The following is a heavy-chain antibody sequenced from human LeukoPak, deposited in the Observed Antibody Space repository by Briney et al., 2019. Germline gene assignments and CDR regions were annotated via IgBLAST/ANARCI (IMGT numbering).Heavy chain of an antibody. Sequence: GSLCVSSKASGYTFTSYYMHWVPQAPGQGRGWMGIINASGGSTSYAQKFQGRVTMTRDTSTSTVYMELSSLRSEDTAGYYCARASGKWLRFGVDYWGQGTLVTVSS. J-gene: IGHJ4*02. D-gene: IGHD5-12*01. CDR3: ARASGKWLRFGVDY. CDR1: GYTFTSYY. V-gene: IGHV1-46*01. CDR2: INASGGST.